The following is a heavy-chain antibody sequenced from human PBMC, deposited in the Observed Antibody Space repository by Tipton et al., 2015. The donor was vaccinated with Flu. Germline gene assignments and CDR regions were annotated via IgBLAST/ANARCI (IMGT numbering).Heavy chain of an antibody. V-gene: IGHV5-51*01. CDR1: GYSFSTFW. CDR2: LYPVDSET. J-gene: IGHJ4*02. D-gene: IGHD2-15*01. CDR3: VRQPHFASGGYPPEFDY. Sequence: VQLVQSGAEVKKPGESLKISCKTSGYSFSTFWIGWVRQMPGKGLEWMGILYPVDSETTYSPSFRGQVTISADRSISTAYLQWRSLTASDTAIYYCVRQPHFASGGYPPEFDYWGQGTLVTVSS.